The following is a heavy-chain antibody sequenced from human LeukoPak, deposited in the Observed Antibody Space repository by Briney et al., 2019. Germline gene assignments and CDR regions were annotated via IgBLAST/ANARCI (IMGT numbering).Heavy chain of an antibody. CDR1: GGSFSGYY. CDR3: ARGGCSSTSCLFDY. Sequence: PSETLSLTCAVYGGSFSGYYWSWIRQPPGKGLEWIGEINHSGSTNYNPSLKSRVTISVDTSKNQFSLKLSSVTAADTAVYYCARGGCSSTSCLFDYWGQGTLVTVSS. CDR2: INHSGST. V-gene: IGHV4-34*01. J-gene: IGHJ4*02. D-gene: IGHD2-2*01.